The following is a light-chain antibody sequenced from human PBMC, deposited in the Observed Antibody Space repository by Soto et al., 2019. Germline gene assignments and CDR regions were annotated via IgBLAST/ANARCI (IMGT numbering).Light chain of an antibody. J-gene: IGKJ1*01. CDR3: QQYGSSPRT. Sequence: EIVMTQSPATLSVSPGERATLSCRASQSVSSNLAWYQPTPGQTPRLLIYAASSRATGIPDRFSGSGSGTDFSLTISRLEAEDFAVYYCQQYGSSPRTFGQGTKVDI. CDR1: QSVSSN. V-gene: IGKV3-20*01. CDR2: AAS.